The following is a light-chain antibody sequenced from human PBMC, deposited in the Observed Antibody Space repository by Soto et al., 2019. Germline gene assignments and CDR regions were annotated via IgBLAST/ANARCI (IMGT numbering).Light chain of an antibody. CDR3: QQTNTFLPPT. CDR2: GAS. J-gene: IGKJ4*01. V-gene: IGKV1-12*01. CDR1: QGISNW. Sequence: DIQLTQSPSSVSASVGDRVTITCRASQGISNWLAWYQQQPGKAPKLLIYGASSLQSGVPSRFSGGGSGRHFTLIISSLQPEDFATYDCQQTNTFLPPTFGGGTKVEI.